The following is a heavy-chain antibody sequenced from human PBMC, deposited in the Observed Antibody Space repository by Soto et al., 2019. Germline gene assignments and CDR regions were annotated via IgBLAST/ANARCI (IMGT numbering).Heavy chain of an antibody. V-gene: IGHV3-23*01. J-gene: IGHJ4*02. CDR1: GFTFSSYA. CDR3: AKAQPPPRGAIGVVIYYFDY. D-gene: IGHD3-3*01. CDR2: ISGSGGST. Sequence: PGGSLKLSCAASGFTFSSYAMSWVRLAPGKGLEWVSAISGSGGSTYYADSVKGRFTISRDNSKNTLYLQMNSLRAEDTAVYYCAKAQPPPRGAIGVVIYYFDYWGQGTLVTVSS.